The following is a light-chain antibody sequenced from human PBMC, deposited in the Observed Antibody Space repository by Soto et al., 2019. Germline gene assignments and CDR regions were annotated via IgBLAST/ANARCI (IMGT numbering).Light chain of an antibody. J-gene: IGLJ3*02. CDR1: TFD. CDR3: QSYDSSQSGWV. CDR2: GNT. V-gene: IGLV1-40*01. Sequence: QSVLTQPPSVSGAPGQTVTISCTGATFDVHWYQQFPGAAPIVLIYGNTNRPSGVPDRFSGSKSGTSASLAIAGLQAEDEGDYYCQSYDSSQSGWVFGGGTKVTVL.